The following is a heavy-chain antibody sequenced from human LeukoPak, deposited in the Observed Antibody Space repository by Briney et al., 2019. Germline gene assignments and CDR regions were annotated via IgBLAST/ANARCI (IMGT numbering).Heavy chain of an antibody. CDR3: AKGYYYYDSSGYFDY. D-gene: IGHD3-22*01. Sequence: PGGSLRLSCAASGFTFSSYAMRWVRQAPGKGLEWVSAISGSGGSTYYADSVKGRFTISRDNSKNTLYLQMNSLRAEDTAVYYCAKGYYYYDSSGYFDYWGQGTLVTVSS. V-gene: IGHV3-23*01. CDR1: GFTFSSYA. CDR2: ISGSGGST. J-gene: IGHJ4*02.